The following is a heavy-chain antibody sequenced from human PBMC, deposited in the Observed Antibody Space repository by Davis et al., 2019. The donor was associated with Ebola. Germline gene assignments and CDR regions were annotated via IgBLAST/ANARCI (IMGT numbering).Heavy chain of an antibody. Sequence: GESLKISCAASGFTFSSYGMHWVRQAPGKGLEWVAVIWYDGSNKYYADSVKGRFTISRDNLQDTLYLQMNSLSAEDSGVYYCATSYFTVTTLYWGQGTLVTVSS. V-gene: IGHV3-30*02. J-gene: IGHJ4*02. CDR2: IWYDGSNK. D-gene: IGHD4-17*01. CDR3: ATSYFTVTTLY. CDR1: GFTFSSYG.